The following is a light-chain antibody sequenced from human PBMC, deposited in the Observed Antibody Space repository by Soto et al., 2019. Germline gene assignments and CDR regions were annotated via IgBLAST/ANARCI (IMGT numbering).Light chain of an antibody. V-gene: IGKV1-5*01. CDR2: DAS. CDR1: RNIRSW. Sequence: DIQMPQSPSTLSASVGDRVTITCRASRNIRSWLAWYQQKPGKAPKLLIYDASSLAGGVPSRFSGSGSGTEFTLTISSLQPDDFATYYCQQYNSYSLYTFGQGTKLEIK. J-gene: IGKJ2*01. CDR3: QQYNSYSLYT.